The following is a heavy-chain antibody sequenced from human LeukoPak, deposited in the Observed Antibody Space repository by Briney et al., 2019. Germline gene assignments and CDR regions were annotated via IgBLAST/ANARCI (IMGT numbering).Heavy chain of an antibody. V-gene: IGHV3-23*01. CDR3: AKKMSGYYSFDY. CDR1: GLTFSSYA. CDR2: ISGSGGST. Sequence: GGSLRLSCAASGLTFSSYAMSWVRQAPGKGLEWVSVISGSGGSTYYADSVKGRVTISRDNSKNTLYLQMNSLRAEDTAGYYCAKKMSGYYSFDYWGQGTLVTVSS. J-gene: IGHJ4*02. D-gene: IGHD3-3*01.